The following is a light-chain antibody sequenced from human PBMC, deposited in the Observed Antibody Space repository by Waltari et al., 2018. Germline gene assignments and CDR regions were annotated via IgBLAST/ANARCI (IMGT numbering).Light chain of an antibody. CDR2: GAS. CDR1: QSVSRT. Sequence: EIVLTQSPGTLSLSPGDRATLSCRASQSVSRTLAWYQQKPGQAPILLIYGASIRATGIPDRFSGSGSGTDFSLTISRLEPEDFAVYYCQHYVTLPVTFGQGTKVEIK. J-gene: IGKJ1*01. CDR3: QHYVTLPVT. V-gene: IGKV3-20*01.